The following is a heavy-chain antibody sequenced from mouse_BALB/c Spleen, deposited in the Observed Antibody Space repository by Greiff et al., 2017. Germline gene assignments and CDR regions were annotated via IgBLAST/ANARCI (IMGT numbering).Heavy chain of an antibody. J-gene: IGHJ3*01. Sequence: QVQLKESGPGLVAPSQSLSITCTVSGFSLTSYGVHWVRQPPGKGLEWLGVIWAGGSTNYNSALMSRLSISKDNSKSQVFLKMNSLQTDDTAMYYCASRSTMIRGFAYWGQGTLVTVSA. CDR2: IWAGGST. V-gene: IGHV2-9*02. D-gene: IGHD2-4*01. CDR1: GFSLTSYG. CDR3: ASRSTMIRGFAY.